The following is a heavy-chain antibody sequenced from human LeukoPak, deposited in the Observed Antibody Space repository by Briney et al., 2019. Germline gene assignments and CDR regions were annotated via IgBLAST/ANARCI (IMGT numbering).Heavy chain of an antibody. CDR1: GYTFTSYG. V-gene: IGHV1-18*01. Sequence: ASVKVSCKASGYTFTSYGTSWVRQAPGQGLEWMGWISAYNGNTNYAQKLQGRVTMTTDTSTSTAYMELRSLRSDDTAVYYCARGAEDPYYYDSSGYDYFDYWGQGTLVTVSS. CDR3: ARGAEDPYYYDSSGYDYFDY. D-gene: IGHD3-22*01. J-gene: IGHJ4*02. CDR2: ISAYNGNT.